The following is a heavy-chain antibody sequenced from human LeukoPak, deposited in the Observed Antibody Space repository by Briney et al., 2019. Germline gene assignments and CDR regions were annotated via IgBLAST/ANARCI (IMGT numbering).Heavy chain of an antibody. J-gene: IGHJ4*02. CDR2: LYSGGST. Sequence: GGSLRLSCAASGFTFSSYGMHWVRQAPGKGLEWVSVLYSGGSTYYADSVKGRFTISRDNSKNTLYLQMNSLRAEDMAVYYCARGGYSGYDPKYYFDYWGQGTLVTVSS. V-gene: IGHV3-53*01. D-gene: IGHD5-12*01. CDR1: GFTFSSYG. CDR3: ARGGYSGYDPKYYFDY.